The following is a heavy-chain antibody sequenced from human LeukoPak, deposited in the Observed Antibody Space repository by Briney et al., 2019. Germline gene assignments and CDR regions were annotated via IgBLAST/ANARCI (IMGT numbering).Heavy chain of an antibody. CDR2: ISGSGGIR. V-gene: IGHV3-23*01. Sequence: GGSLRLSCVASGFTFSNYAMTWVRQAPGKGLEWVSFISGSGGIRNYADSVKGRFTISRDNSKNTLSLQMNGLRAEDTAVYYCAKERGNGVRGAFDIWGQGTMVTVSS. J-gene: IGHJ3*02. D-gene: IGHD4-17*01. CDR1: GFTFSNYA. CDR3: AKERGNGVRGAFDI.